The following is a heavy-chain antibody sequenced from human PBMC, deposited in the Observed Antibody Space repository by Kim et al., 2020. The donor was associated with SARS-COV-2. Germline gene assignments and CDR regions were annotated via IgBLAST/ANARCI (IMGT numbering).Heavy chain of an antibody. D-gene: IGHD3-10*01. Sequence: YYADSVKGRFTISRDNSKNTLYLQMNSLRAEDTAVYYCANGYGSGPTTDYWGQGTLVTVSS. V-gene: IGHV3-30*02. CDR3: ANGYGSGPTTDY. J-gene: IGHJ4*02.